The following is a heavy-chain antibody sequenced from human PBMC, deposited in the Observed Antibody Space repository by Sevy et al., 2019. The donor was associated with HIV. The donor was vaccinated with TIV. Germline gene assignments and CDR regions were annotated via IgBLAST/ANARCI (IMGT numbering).Heavy chain of an antibody. CDR1: GFTFSSYW. CDR3: ASHSPYSSSRVGYYYYGMDV. V-gene: IGHV3-74*01. D-gene: IGHD6-13*01. J-gene: IGHJ6*02. Sequence: GGSLRLSCAAYGFTFSSYWMHWVRQAPGKGLVWVSRINSDGSSTSYADSVKGRFTISRNNAKNTLYLQMNSLRAEDTAVYYCASHSPYSSSRVGYYYYGMDVWGQGTTVTVSS. CDR2: INSDGSST.